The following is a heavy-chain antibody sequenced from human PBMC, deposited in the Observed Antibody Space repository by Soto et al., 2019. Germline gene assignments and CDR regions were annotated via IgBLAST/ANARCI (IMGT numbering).Heavy chain of an antibody. CDR1: GGSISGYY. CDR2: MYNTGST. V-gene: IGHV4-59*01. J-gene: IGHJ6*02. CDR3: ARVNYGNYYYYYGMDV. D-gene: IGHD4-17*01. Sequence: PSETLSLTCTVSGGSISGYYWSWIRQPPGKGLEWIGYMYNTGSTVYNPSFKSRVTISVDTSKNQFSLKLNSVTAADTAVYYCARVNYGNYYYYYGMDVWGQGTTVTVSS.